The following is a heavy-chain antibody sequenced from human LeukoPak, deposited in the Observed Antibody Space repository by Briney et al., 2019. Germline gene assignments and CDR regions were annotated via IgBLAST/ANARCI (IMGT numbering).Heavy chain of an antibody. CDR3: ARFSPRAMGNYLDF. CDR1: GGSISSGSYY. J-gene: IGHJ4*02. Sequence: PSETLSLTCTVSGGSISSGSYYWSWIRQPAGKGLEWIGRIYTSGSTNYNPSLKSRVTISVDTSKNQFSLKLSSVTAADTAVYYCARFSPRAMGNYLDFWGQGTLVTVSS. V-gene: IGHV4-61*02. D-gene: IGHD7-27*01. CDR2: IYTSGST.